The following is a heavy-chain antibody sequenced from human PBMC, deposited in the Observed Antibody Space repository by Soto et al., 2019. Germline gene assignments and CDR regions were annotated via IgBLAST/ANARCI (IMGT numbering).Heavy chain of an antibody. D-gene: IGHD2-21*02. CDR1: GFTFTEYA. Sequence: QVQLVEFGGGVVQPGRSLRLSCVASGFTFTEYAMHWIRQTPGKGLEWVAAASYDGSNKYYADFVKGRFTISRDNSKTTRYLQMNSLRPEDRALYYCARGAYCGGDCLPCQVSKWFFDLWGRGTLVSVSS. J-gene: IGHJ2*01. V-gene: IGHV3-30*04. CDR3: ARGAYCGGDCLPCQVSKWFFDL. CDR2: ASYDGSNK.